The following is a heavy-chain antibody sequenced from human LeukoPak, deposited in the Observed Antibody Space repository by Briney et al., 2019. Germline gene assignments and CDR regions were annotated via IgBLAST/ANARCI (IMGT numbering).Heavy chain of an antibody. CDR3: ARSAPSVTSYYFDS. Sequence: PSETLSLTCTVSGDSISRYYWSWIRQPAGKGLEWIRRFYTIGSTNYNPSLKSRVTMSLDTSKNQFSLTLNSVTAADTAVYYCARSAPSVTSYYFDSWGQGTLVTVSS. J-gene: IGHJ4*02. D-gene: IGHD4-17*01. V-gene: IGHV4-4*07. CDR2: FYTIGST. CDR1: GDSISRYY.